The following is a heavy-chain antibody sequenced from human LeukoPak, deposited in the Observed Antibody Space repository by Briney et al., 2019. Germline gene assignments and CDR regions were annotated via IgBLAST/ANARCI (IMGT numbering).Heavy chain of an antibody. Sequence: GGSLRLSCATSGFNFNTKWMTWVRQAPGKGLEWVANINQDGSEKYHGDSVKGRFIISRDNAKRSLFLEMSSLRAEDTAVYSCADPPSDFWGQGTLVAVSS. CDR2: INQDGSEK. V-gene: IGHV3-7*01. CDR1: GFNFNTKW. CDR3: ADPPSDF. J-gene: IGHJ4*02.